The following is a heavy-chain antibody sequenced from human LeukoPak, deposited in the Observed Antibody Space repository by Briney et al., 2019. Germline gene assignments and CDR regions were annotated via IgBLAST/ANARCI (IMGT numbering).Heavy chain of an antibody. CDR2: IYHGGST. CDR1: GGSISSSNR. V-gene: IGHV4-4*02. Sequence: SGTLSLTCAVSGGSISSSNRWSWVRQPPGKGLEWIGEIYHGGSTNYNPSLKSRVTISVDKSKNQFSLKLRSVTATDTAVYYCARRRAGDYSFFDYWGQGNLVTVST. J-gene: IGHJ4*02. D-gene: IGHD4-17*01. CDR3: ARRRAGDYSFFDY.